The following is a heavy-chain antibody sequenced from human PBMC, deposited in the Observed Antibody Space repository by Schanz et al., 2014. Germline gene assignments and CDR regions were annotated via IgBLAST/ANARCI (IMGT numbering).Heavy chain of an antibody. J-gene: IGHJ5*02. CDR2: ISYSGNT. Sequence: QLQLRESGPGLVKPSETLSLICSVSGTSITSSTYYWGWIRQPPGKGPEWIGSISYSGNTYYTPSLKSRVPISLDSPKNQFSLKLPSVTAADTAVYYCARPSSVVGITGWFDTWGQGTLVTVSS. D-gene: IGHD3-22*01. CDR1: GTSITSSTYY. CDR3: ARPSSVVGITGWFDT. V-gene: IGHV4-39*01.